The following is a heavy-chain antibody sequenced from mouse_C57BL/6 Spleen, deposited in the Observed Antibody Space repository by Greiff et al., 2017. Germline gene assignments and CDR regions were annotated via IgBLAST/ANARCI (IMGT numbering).Heavy chain of an antibody. Sequence: QVQLKESGPELVKPGASVKISCKASGYAFSSSWMNWVKQRPGKGLEWIGRIYPGDGDTKYNGKFKGKATLTADKSSSTAYMQLSSLTSEDSAVYFCARPSGPYYAMGYWGQGTSVTVSS. CDR3: ARPSGPYYAMGY. J-gene: IGHJ4*01. CDR1: GYAFSSSW. CDR2: IYPGDGDT. V-gene: IGHV1-82*01.